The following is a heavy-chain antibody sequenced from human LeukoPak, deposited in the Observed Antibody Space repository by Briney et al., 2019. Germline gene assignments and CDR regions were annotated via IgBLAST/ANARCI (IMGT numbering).Heavy chain of an antibody. CDR2: INHSGST. Sequence: SETLSLTCAVYGGSFSGYYWSWIRQPPGKGLEWIGEINHSGSTNYNPSLKSRVTISVDTSKNQFSLKLSSVTAADTAVYYCARYPGKRPRDYYFDYWGQGTLVTVSS. CDR3: ARYPGKRPRDYYFDY. J-gene: IGHJ4*02. D-gene: IGHD1-1*01. CDR1: GGSFSGYY. V-gene: IGHV4-34*01.